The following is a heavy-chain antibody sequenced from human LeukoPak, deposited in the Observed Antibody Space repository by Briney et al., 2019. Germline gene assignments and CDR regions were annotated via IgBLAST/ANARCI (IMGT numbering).Heavy chain of an antibody. Sequence: PSQTLSLTCTVSGGSISSANYYWRWIRQSAGKGLEWIGRVYISGSTKYHPSLKSRATISVDTSKNQFSLKLSPVTAADTAVYYCARMPPFGYGDYGWFDSWGQGTLVTVSS. V-gene: IGHV4-61*02. CDR3: ARMPPFGYGDYGWFDS. J-gene: IGHJ5*01. D-gene: IGHD4-17*01. CDR1: GGSISSANYY. CDR2: VYISGST.